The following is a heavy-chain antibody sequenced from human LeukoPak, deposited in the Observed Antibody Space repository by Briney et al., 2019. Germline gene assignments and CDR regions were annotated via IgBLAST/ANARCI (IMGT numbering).Heavy chain of an antibody. CDR3: ARLVLVVVLDEDNWFDP. Sequence: SETLSLTCTVSGGSISSSSYYWGWTRQPPGKGLEWIGSIYYSGSTYYNPSLKSRVTISVDTSKNQFSLKLSSVTAADTAVYYCARLVLVVVLDEDNWFDPWGQGTLVTVSS. V-gene: IGHV4-39*01. D-gene: IGHD2-2*01. CDR2: IYYSGST. CDR1: GGSISSSSYY. J-gene: IGHJ5*02.